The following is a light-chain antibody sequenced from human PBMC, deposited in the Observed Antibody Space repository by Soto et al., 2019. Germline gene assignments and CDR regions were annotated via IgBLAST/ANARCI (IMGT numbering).Light chain of an antibody. CDR2: LNSDGTH. Sequence: QSVLTQSPSASASLGASVKLTCTLTSGRSTYAIAWYQQRPEKGPRYLMNLNSDGTHIKGDGIPDRFSGSSSGAERYLTISSLQSEDEAEYYCQTWGSDILMVFGGGPKLTVL. CDR3: QTWGSDILMV. J-gene: IGLJ3*02. V-gene: IGLV4-69*01. CDR1: SGRSTYA.